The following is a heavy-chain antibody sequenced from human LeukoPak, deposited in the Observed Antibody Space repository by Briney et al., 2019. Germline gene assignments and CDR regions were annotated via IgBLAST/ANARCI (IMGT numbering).Heavy chain of an antibody. D-gene: IGHD6-19*01. CDR3: ASSPSSYFDY. J-gene: IGHJ4*02. V-gene: IGHV3-30-3*01. Sequence: GRSLRLSCAASGFSFTNHAMHWVRQAPGKGLEWMALVSYDGTNKFYTDSVKGRFTVSRDNSKNMLYLQMSSLRTEDTGVYYCASSPSSYFDYWGQGTLVTVSS. CDR2: VSYDGTNK. CDR1: GFSFTNHA.